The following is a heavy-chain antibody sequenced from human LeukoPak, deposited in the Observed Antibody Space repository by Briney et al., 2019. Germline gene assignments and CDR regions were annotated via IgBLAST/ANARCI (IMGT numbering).Heavy chain of an antibody. CDR1: GFTFSDYY. J-gene: IGHJ4*02. Sequence: RPGGSLRLSCAASGFTFSDYYMSWVRQAPGKGLEWVSAISGSGGSTYYADSVKGRFTISRDNSKNTLYLQMNSLRAEDTAVYYCAKDATSGITIFGVVTDWGQGTLVTVSS. CDR2: ISGSGGST. CDR3: AKDATSGITIFGVVTD. V-gene: IGHV3-23*01. D-gene: IGHD3-3*01.